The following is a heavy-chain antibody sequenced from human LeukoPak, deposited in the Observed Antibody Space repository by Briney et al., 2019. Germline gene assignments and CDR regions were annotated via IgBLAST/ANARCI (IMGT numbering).Heavy chain of an antibody. D-gene: IGHD3-16*01. CDR2: INHSGSI. Sequence: SETLSLTCAVYGGSFSGYYWSWIRQPPGKGLEWIGEINHSGSINYNPSLKSRVTISVDTSKNQFSLKLSSVTAADTAVYYCATKGGDDPHAGWFDPWGQGTLVTVSS. CDR1: GGSFSGYY. J-gene: IGHJ5*02. CDR3: ATKGGDDPHAGWFDP. V-gene: IGHV4-34*01.